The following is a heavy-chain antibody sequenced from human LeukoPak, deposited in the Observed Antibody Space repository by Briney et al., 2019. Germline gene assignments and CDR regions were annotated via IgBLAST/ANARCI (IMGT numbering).Heavy chain of an antibody. D-gene: IGHD5-12*01. Sequence: SETLSLTCAVYGGSFSGYYWSWIRQPPGKGLEWIGEINHSGSTNYNPSLKSRVTISVDTSKNQFSLKLSSVTAADTAVYYCARVFGGYQPRGYMDVWGKGTTVTVSS. CDR2: INHSGST. CDR3: ARVFGGYQPRGYMDV. CDR1: GGSFSGYY. J-gene: IGHJ6*03. V-gene: IGHV4-34*01.